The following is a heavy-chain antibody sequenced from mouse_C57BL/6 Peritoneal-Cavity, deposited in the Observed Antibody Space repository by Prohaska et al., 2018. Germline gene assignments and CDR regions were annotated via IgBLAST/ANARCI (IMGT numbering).Heavy chain of an antibody. D-gene: IGHD6-1*01. CDR1: GYTFTDYY. J-gene: IGHJ3*01. Sequence: LKIARKASGYTFTDYYTNWVKQTHGKSLEWITDINPNNGGTNYNQKSKGNALLTEEKSSSTGSRELRSLRAGGSVVNYCARSAFAYWGQ. CDR3: ARSAFAY. CDR2: INPNNGGT. V-gene: IGHV1-26*01.